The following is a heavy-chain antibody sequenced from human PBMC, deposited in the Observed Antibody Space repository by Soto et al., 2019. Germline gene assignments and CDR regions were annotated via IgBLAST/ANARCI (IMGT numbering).Heavy chain of an antibody. Sequence: GGSLRLSCAASGFTFSSYDMHWVRQATGKGLEWVSAIGTAGDTYYPGSVKGRFTISRENAKNSLYLQMNSLRAEDTAVYYCARSIVATIRMHYYYYGMDVWGQGTTVTVSS. CDR1: GFTFSSYD. D-gene: IGHD5-12*01. V-gene: IGHV3-13*01. J-gene: IGHJ6*02. CDR3: ARSIVATIRMHYYYYGMDV. CDR2: IGTAGDT.